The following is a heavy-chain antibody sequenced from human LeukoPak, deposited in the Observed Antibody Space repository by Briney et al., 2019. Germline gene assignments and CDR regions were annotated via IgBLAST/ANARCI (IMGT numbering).Heavy chain of an antibody. J-gene: IGHJ3*02. D-gene: IGHD6-19*01. CDR3: AKLGHSDGWYLGAFDI. CDR2: TSYSRTT. Sequence: SETLSLTCSVSGGSITGHYWNWIRQTPGMRLEWIGYTSYSRTTIYNSYFKGRATISIDTSKNHLYLNLTSVTATHTAVYYCAKLGHSDGWYLGAFDIWGQGTTVIVSS. V-gene: IGHV4-59*08. CDR1: GGSITGHY.